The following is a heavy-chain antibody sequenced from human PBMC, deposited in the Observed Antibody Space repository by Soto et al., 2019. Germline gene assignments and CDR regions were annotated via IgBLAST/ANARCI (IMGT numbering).Heavy chain of an antibody. V-gene: IGHV1-8*01. CDR2: MNPNSGNT. Sequence: ASVKVSCKASGYTFTSYDINWVRQATGQGLEWMGWMNPNSGNTGYAQKFQGRVTMTRNTSISTAYMELSSLRSEDTAVYYCVYGSGSLVTPAEYFQHWGQGTLVPVSS. CDR3: VYGSGSLVTPAEYFQH. J-gene: IGHJ1*01. D-gene: IGHD3-10*01. CDR1: GYTFTSYD.